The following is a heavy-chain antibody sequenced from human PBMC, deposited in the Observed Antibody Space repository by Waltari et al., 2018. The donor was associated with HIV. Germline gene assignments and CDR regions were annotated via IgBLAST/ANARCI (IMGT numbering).Heavy chain of an antibody. V-gene: IGHV1-69*01. CDR2: IIPVVDAT. Sequence: QVQLLQSGPEMKRPGSSVRVSCKASGGTFSTYAISWFRQATGQGLEGLGGIIPVVDATNYAQKFQGRVTSSADESTTTAYMDLTNRKFDDAAIYYCAWSRAGTPQVDNYFAPWGQGTLVTVSS. CDR1: GGTFSTYA. CDR3: AWSRAGTPQVDNYFAP. J-gene: IGHJ5*02. D-gene: IGHD3-3*01.